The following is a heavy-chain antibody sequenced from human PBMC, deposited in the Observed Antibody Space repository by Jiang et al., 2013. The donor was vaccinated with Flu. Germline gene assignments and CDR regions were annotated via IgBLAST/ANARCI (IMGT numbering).Heavy chain of an antibody. CDR3: ARLLNWFDP. CDR2: IYPGDSDT. J-gene: IGHJ5*02. Sequence: RKGLEWMGIIYPGDSDTRYSPSFQGQVTISADKSISTAYLQWSSLKASGTAMYYCARLLNWFDPWGQGTLVTVSS. V-gene: IGHV5-51*01.